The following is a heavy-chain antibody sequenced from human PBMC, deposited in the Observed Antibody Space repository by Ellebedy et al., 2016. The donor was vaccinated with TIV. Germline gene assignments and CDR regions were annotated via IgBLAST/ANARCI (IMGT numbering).Heavy chain of an antibody. CDR2: FIPIFGIA. D-gene: IGHD6-6*01. CDR1: GGTVSNYA. J-gene: IGHJ4*02. V-gene: IGHV1-69*04. Sequence: AASVKVSCKASGGTVSNYAINWVRQAPGQGFEWMGRFIPIFGIAIYAQNFQGRVTISADKVTNTGYMELTSLRSEDTAVYYCAKVDSTSTDNWGQGTLVTVSS. CDR3: AKVDSTSTDN.